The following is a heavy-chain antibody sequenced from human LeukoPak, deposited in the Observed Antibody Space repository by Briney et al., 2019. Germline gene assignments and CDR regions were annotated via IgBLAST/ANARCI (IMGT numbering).Heavy chain of an antibody. J-gene: IGHJ5*02. CDR1: GFTFSSYE. D-gene: IGHD3-10*01. CDR3: ARAHYYGSGKWFDP. CDR2: ISSSGSTI. Sequence: GSLRLSCAASGFTFSSYEMNWVRQAPGKGLEWVSYISSSGSTIYYADSVKGRFTISRDNAKNSLYLQMNSLRAENTAVYYWARAHYYGSGKWFDPWGQGTLVTVSS. V-gene: IGHV3-48*03.